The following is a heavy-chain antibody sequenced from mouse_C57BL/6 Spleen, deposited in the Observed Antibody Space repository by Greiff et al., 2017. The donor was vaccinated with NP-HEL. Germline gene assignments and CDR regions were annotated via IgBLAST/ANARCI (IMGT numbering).Heavy chain of an antibody. V-gene: IGHV1-74*01. J-gene: IGHJ1*03. D-gene: IGHD1-1*01. CDR3: ARHYYGSSPYWYFDV. CDR2: IHPSDSDT. CDR1: GYTFTSYW. Sequence: QVQLKQPGAELVKPGASVKVSCKASGYTFTSYWMHWVKQRPGQGLEWIGRIHPSDSDTNYNQKFKGKATLTVDKSSSTAYMQLSSLTSEDSAVYFCARHYYGSSPYWYFDVWGTGTTVTVSS.